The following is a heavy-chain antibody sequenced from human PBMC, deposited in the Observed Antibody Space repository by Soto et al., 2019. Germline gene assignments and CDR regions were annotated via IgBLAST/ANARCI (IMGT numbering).Heavy chain of an antibody. CDR2: ISAYNGNT. CDR3: ARDPPGYCSSTSCHNDAFDI. V-gene: IGHV1-18*01. Sequence: ASVKVSCKASGYTFTSYGISRVRQAPGQGLEWMGWISAYNGNTNYAQKLQGRVTMTTDTSTSTAYMELRSLRSDDTAVHYCARDPPGYCSSTSCHNDAFDIWGQGTMVTVSS. D-gene: IGHD2-2*01. CDR1: GYTFTSYG. J-gene: IGHJ3*02.